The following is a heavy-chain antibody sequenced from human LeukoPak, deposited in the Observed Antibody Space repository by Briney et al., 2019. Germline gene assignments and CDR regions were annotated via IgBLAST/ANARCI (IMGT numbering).Heavy chain of an antibody. CDR1: GGSISSGDYY. V-gene: IGHV4-30-4*08. Sequence: SQTLSLTCTVSGGSISSGDYYWSWIRQHPGKGLEWIGYIYYSGSTYYNPSLKSRVTISIDTSKNQVSLRLSSVTAADTAVYYCARQGSGGRSFDVWGQGTMVTVSS. D-gene: IGHD1-26*01. J-gene: IGHJ3*01. CDR2: IYYSGST. CDR3: ARQGSGGRSFDV.